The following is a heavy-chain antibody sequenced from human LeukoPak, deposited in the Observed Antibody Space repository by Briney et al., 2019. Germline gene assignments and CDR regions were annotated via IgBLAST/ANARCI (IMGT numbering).Heavy chain of an antibody. CDR1: GFTFSTYA. J-gene: IGHJ4*02. V-gene: IGHV3-23*01. Sequence: GSLRLSCAASGFTFSTYAMRWVRQAPGKGLEWVSGISDSGDIRYYADSVKGRLIISRDNSKNTLYLQMNSLRAEDTAVYYCAKDRAGYSGGRGLDYWGQGTVVTVSS. CDR2: ISDSGDIR. D-gene: IGHD5-12*01. CDR3: AKDRAGYSGGRGLDY.